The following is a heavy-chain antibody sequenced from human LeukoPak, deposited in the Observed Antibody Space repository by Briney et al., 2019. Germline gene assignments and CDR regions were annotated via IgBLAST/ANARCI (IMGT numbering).Heavy chain of an antibody. J-gene: IGHJ4*02. CDR2: MNPNSGNT. CDR1: GYTFTSYD. Sequence: ASVKVSCKASGYTFTSYDINWVRQATGQGLEWMGWMNPNSGNTDYEHKFKARVTMTRNTAIRTAYMELSSLRSEDTAVYYCARRHEYGDYAANYWGQGTLVTVSS. CDR3: ARRHEYGDYAANY. V-gene: IGHV1-8*01. D-gene: IGHD4-17*01.